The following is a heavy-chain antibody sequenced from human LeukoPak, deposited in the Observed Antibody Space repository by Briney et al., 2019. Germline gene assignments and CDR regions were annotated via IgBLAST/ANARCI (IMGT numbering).Heavy chain of an antibody. CDR2: MSPNSGDT. Sequence: ASVKVSCKASGYTFTSHDINWVRQATGQGPEWMGWMSPNSGDTGYAQKFQGRVTMTSDSSISTAYMELSSLRSEDTAIYYCVRTPPNWGFDYWGQGTLVTVSS. J-gene: IGHJ4*02. CDR1: GYTFTSHD. V-gene: IGHV1-8*01. CDR3: VRTPPNWGFDY. D-gene: IGHD7-27*01.